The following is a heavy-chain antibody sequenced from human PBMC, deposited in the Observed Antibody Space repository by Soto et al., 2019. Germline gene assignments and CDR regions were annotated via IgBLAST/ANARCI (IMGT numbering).Heavy chain of an antibody. V-gene: IGHV3-15*01. D-gene: IGHD2-8*01. Sequence: GGSLRLSCAASGFTFTNAWMSWVRQAPGKGLEWVGRIKSKTDTGTTDYAAPVKGRFTISRDDSKDTLYLQMNSLKTEDTAVYYCTTDTPRMVYTAGFDYWGQGTLVTVS. CDR3: TTDTPRMVYTAGFDY. CDR2: IKSKTDTGTT. CDR1: GFTFTNAW. J-gene: IGHJ4*02.